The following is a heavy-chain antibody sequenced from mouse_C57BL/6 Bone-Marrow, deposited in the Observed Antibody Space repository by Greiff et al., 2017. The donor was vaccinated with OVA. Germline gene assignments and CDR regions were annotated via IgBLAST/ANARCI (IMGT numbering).Heavy chain of an antibody. J-gene: IGHJ3*01. V-gene: IGHV1-63*01. Sequence: QVQLQQSGAELVRPGTSVKMSCKASGYTFTNYWIGWAKQRPGHGLEWIGDIYPGGGYTNYNEKFKGNATLTADKSSSTAYMQFSSLTSEDSAIYYCAIYDGYPAWFAYWGQGTLVTVSA. CDR2: IYPGGGYT. CDR3: AIYDGYPAWFAY. CDR1: GYTFTNYW. D-gene: IGHD2-3*01.